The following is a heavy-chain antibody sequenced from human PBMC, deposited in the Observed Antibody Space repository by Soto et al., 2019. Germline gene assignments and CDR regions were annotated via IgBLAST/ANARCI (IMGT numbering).Heavy chain of an antibody. Sequence: GGSLGISCTASGVTLSSPVMTWARQAPGKGLEWVSGLSDSGDSIYYADSVKGRFTVSRDNAKTSLYLQMTSMRAEDTAVYYCASTRRDGYNIYYYRYVMDVWGQRTSDTGSS. CDR1: GVTLSSPV. V-gene: IGHV3-21*01. D-gene: IGHD5-12*01. CDR3: ASTRRDGYNIYYYRYVMDV. J-gene: IGHJ6*02. CDR2: LSDSGDSI.